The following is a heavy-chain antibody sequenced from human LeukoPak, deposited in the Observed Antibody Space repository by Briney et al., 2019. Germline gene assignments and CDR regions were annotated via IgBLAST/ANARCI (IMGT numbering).Heavy chain of an antibody. J-gene: IGHJ4*02. Sequence: SCKASGGTFSSYAISWVRQAPGKGLEWISYISSSSSTIYYADSVKGRFTISRDNAKNSLYLQMNSLRAEDTAVYYCARDTSPVDNWGQGTLVTVSS. D-gene: IGHD2/OR15-2a*01. CDR2: ISSSSSTI. V-gene: IGHV3-48*01. CDR3: ARDTSPVDN. CDR1: GGTFSSYA.